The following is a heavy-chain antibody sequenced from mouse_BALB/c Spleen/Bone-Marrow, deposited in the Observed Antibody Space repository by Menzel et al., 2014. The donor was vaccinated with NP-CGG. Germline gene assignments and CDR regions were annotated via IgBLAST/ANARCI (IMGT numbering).Heavy chain of an antibody. CDR3: ADGDSFAY. D-gene: IGHD2-13*01. V-gene: IGHV5-6-5*01. CDR2: IYSGGSI. Sequence: VQLKDSGGGLVKSGGSLKLSCAASGFTFSSYAMSWVRQTPEKRLEWVASIYSGGSIYYPDSVKGRFTISRDNARNILYLQMSSLRSEDTAMYYCADGDSFAYWGQGTLVTVSA. J-gene: IGHJ3*01. CDR1: GFTFSSYA.